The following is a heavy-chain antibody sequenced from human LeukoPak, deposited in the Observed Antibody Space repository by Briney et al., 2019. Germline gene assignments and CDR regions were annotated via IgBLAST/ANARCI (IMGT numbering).Heavy chain of an antibody. D-gene: IGHD3-10*01. CDR3: TRASQRITMVRGVIPIWFDR. CDR1: GFTFGVYA. CDR2: IRSKAYGGTT. V-gene: IGHV3-49*04. J-gene: IGHJ5*02. Sequence: PGGSLRLSCAASGFTFGVYAMSWVRQAPGKGLEWVCYIRSKAYGGTTEYAASVRGRFTISRDDSKSIAYLQMNSLKTEDTAVYYCTRASQRITMVRGVIPIWFDRWGQGRLVTVSS.